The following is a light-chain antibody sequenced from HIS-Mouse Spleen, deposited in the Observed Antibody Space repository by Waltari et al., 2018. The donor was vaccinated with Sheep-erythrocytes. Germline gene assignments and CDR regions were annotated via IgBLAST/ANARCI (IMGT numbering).Light chain of an antibody. CDR1: SSDVGGYNY. CDR3: CSYAGSYNHV. J-gene: IGLJ1*01. V-gene: IGLV2-11*01. Sequence: QSALTQPRSVSGSPGQSVTISCTGTSSDVGGYNYVSWYQQHPGKAPKLMIYDVSKRPSVVPDRFSGSKSGNTASLTISGLQAEDEADYYGCSYAGSYNHVFATGTKVTVL. CDR2: DVS.